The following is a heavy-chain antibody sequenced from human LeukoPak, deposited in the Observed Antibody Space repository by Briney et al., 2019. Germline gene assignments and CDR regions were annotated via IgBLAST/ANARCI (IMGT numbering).Heavy chain of an antibody. V-gene: IGHV3-23*01. J-gene: IGHJ4*02. CDR1: GFTFSTFA. CDR3: ATYRQVLLPFES. D-gene: IGHD5-18*01. CDR2: IFPSGGEI. Sequence: PGRSLRLSCAASGFTFSTFAMIWVRQPPGKGLEWVSGIFPSGGEIHYADSVMGRFTISRDNSKSILSLQMNSLRAEDTAIYYCATYRQVLLPFESWGQGTLVTVSS.